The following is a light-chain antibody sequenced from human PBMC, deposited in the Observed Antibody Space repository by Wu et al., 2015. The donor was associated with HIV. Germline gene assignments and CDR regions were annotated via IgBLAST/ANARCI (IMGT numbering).Light chain of an antibody. Sequence: DIQMTQSPSSLSASVGDRVTITCRANRTISTSLNWYQQKPGKAPKLLIYAASSLQSGVPSRFSGSGSGTDFTLTISSLQPEDFATYYCQQSYSTLFTFGPGTKVDIK. V-gene: IGKV1-39*01. CDR1: RTISTS. CDR3: QQSYSTLFT. J-gene: IGKJ3*01. CDR2: AAS.